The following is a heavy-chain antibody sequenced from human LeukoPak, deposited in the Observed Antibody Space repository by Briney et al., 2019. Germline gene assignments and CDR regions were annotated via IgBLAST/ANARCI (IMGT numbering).Heavy chain of an antibody. Sequence: SGGSLRLSCAASGFTFSTYGMSWVRQAPGKGLEWIGSIYYSGSTYYNPSLKSRVTISVDTSKNQFSLKLSSVTAADTAVYYCARKGGSDYWGQGTLVTVSS. CDR2: IYYSGST. CDR1: GFTFSTYG. D-gene: IGHD5-12*01. CDR3: ARKGGSDY. V-gene: IGHV4-39*07. J-gene: IGHJ4*02.